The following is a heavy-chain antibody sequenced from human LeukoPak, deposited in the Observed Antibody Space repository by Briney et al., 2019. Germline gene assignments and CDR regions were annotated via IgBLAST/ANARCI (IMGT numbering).Heavy chain of an antibody. J-gene: IGHJ4*02. CDR1: GFTFSSYE. Sequence: GGSLRLSCAASGFTFSSYEMNWVRQAPGKGLEWVSYISSSGSTIYYADSVKGRFTISRDNTKNSLYLQMNSLRAEDTAVYYCARGLVGTTCVYFDYWGQGTLVTVSS. V-gene: IGHV3-48*03. CDR2: ISSSGSTI. D-gene: IGHD1-26*01. CDR3: ARGLVGTTCVYFDY.